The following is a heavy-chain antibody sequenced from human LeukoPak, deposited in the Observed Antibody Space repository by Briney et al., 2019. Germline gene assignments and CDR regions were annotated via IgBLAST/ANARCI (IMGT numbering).Heavy chain of an antibody. V-gene: IGHV4-59*08. CDR2: IYYSGNT. Sequence: SETLSLTCTVSGGSINNDYWSWLRQPPGKALEWIGSIYYSGNTNYTPSLKSRVIISVDTSKKQFSLKLSSVTAADTAVYYCAKSTSWYSGAFDIWGQGTKVAVSS. D-gene: IGHD6-13*01. J-gene: IGHJ3*02. CDR1: GGSINNDY. CDR3: AKSTSWYSGAFDI.